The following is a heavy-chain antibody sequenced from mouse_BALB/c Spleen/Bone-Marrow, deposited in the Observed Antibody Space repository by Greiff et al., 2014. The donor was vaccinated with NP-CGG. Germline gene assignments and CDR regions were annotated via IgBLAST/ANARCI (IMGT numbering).Heavy chain of an antibody. CDR3: TKPSCYYGSSYWYFDV. D-gene: IGHD1-1*01. V-gene: IGHV14-3*02. Sequence: EVQLQQSGAELAKPGASVKLSCTASGFNIKDTYMHWVKQRPEQGLEWIGRIDPANGDTKYDPKFQGKATITADTSSNTAYLQLSSLTSEDTAVYYWTKPSCYYGSSYWYFDVWGAGTTVTVSS. CDR1: GFNIKDTY. CDR2: IDPANGDT. J-gene: IGHJ1*01.